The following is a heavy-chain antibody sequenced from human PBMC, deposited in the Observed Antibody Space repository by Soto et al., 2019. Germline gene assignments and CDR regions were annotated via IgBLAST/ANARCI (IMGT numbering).Heavy chain of an antibody. J-gene: IGHJ4*02. V-gene: IGHV3-30*18. CDR3: AKIGQSNDGGGDCYVIDY. CDR1: GFTFRSYG. Sequence: QVQLVESGGGVAQPGRSLRLSCAASGFTFRSYGMHWVRQAPGKGLEWVAVISYDGRNKYYADSVRGRFTISRDNSKNTLYLQMNSLSAEDTAVYYCAKIGQSNDGGGDCYVIDYCGQGTLVTVST. D-gene: IGHD2-21*02. CDR2: ISYDGRNK.